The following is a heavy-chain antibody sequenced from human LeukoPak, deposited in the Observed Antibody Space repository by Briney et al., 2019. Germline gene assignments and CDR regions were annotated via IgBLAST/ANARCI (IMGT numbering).Heavy chain of an antibody. D-gene: IGHD3-3*02. Sequence: GGSLRLSCAASGFTVSSTYMSWVRQAPGQGLEWVSLIYSSGSTFYADSVQGRFTISRDNSKNTLYLQMNSPRAEDTAMYYCARDSSSFPNYFDFWGQGTLVTVSS. CDR2: IYSSGST. CDR3: ARDSSSFPNYFDF. V-gene: IGHV3-53*01. J-gene: IGHJ4*02. CDR1: GFTVSSTY.